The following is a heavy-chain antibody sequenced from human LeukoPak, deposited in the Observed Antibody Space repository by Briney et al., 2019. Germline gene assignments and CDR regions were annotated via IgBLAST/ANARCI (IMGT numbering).Heavy chain of an antibody. D-gene: IGHD6-6*01. Sequence: GGSLRLSCAASGFTVRSFAMHWVRQRQGKGLEWVAFIRYDGTQKYYADSVQGRFTISRDNSKNTLYLQMNSLRAEDTAVYYCAKDWGYSSSSFDYWGQGTLVTVSS. J-gene: IGHJ4*02. V-gene: IGHV3-30*02. CDR2: IRYDGTQK. CDR1: GFTVRSFA. CDR3: AKDWGYSSSSFDY.